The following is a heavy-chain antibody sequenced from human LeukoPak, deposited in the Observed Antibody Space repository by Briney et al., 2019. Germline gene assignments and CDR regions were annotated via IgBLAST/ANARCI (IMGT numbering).Heavy chain of an antibody. CDR2: INTNNGDT. CDR1: GYDFTELH. CDR3: ASGGATYAATDYSPYR. J-gene: IGHJ1*01. D-gene: IGHD3-16*01. Sequence: GASVKVSCKASGYDFTELHVHGVRLARGQRLEGMGWINTNNGDTKYAHTFQGRVFMHRDIYITAVYMELSKLPSDDTDVYFCASGGATYAATDYSPYRWAQGPLVRVP. V-gene: IGHV1-2*02.